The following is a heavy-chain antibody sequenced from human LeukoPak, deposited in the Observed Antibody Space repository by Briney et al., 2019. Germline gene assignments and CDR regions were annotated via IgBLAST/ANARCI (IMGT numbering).Heavy chain of an antibody. Sequence: GGSLILSCAASGFTVSSNYMSWVRQAPGKGLEWVSVIYSGGSTYYADSVKGRFTISRDNSKNTLYLQMNSLRAEDTAVYYCARILAVAARMGAFDIWGQGTMVTVSS. CDR3: ARILAVAARMGAFDI. V-gene: IGHV3-66*02. CDR1: GFTVSSNY. J-gene: IGHJ3*02. CDR2: IYSGGST. D-gene: IGHD6-19*01.